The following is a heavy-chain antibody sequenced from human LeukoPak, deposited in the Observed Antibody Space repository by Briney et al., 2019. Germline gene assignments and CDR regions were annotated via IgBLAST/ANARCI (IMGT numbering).Heavy chain of an antibody. V-gene: IGHV4-34*01. CDR2: INYSGIT. Sequence: PSETLSLTCGVYGGSFRGYYWSWIRPPPWKGLEWIGDINYSGITNYNPSLMSRVTISVDTSQNQFSLKLTSVTAADTAVYYCARGPFAPDVWGQGTTVTVSS. CDR3: ARGPFAPDV. J-gene: IGHJ6*02. CDR1: GGSFRGYY.